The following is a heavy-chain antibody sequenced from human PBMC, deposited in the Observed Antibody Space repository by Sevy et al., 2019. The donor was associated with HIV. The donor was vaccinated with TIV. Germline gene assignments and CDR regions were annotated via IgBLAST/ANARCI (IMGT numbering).Heavy chain of an antibody. CDR1: GFNFNIYS. CDR3: AREGCTRPHDY. CDR2: LSFGCGKI. J-gene: IGHJ4*02. V-gene: IGHV3-23*01. Sequence: GGSLRLSCAVSGFNFNIYSMSWVHQAPGKGLEWVSTLSFGCGKINYADSVKGRFIISRDDSKNTLYLQMNSLRAEDTAVYFCAREGCTRPHDYWGQGTLVTVSS. D-gene: IGHD2-8*01.